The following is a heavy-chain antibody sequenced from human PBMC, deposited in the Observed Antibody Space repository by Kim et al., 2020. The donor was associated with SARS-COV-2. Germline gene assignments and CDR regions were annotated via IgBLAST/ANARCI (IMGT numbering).Heavy chain of an antibody. CDR2: IYYSGST. V-gene: IGHV4-59*08. J-gene: IGHJ4*02. CDR1: GGSISSYY. CDR3: ARLEGKFGVDY. D-gene: IGHD3-10*01. Sequence: SETLSLTCTVSGGSISSYYWSWIRQPPGKGLEWIGYIYYSGSTNYNPSLKSRVTISVDASKNQFSLKLSSVTAADTAVYYCARLEGKFGVDYWGQGTLVTVSS.